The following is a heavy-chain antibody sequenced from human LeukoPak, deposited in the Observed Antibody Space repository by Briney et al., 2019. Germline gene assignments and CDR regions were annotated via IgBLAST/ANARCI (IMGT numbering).Heavy chain of an antibody. CDR1: GGTFSNYA. CDR3: ARDGDTRNWFDP. J-gene: IGHJ5*02. Sequence: SVKVSCKASGGTFSNYAISWVRQAPGQGLEWMGGIIPIFGTANYAQKFQGRVTITTDESTSTDYMELSSLRSEDTAVYYCARDGDTRNWFDPWGQGTLVTVSS. CDR2: IIPIFGTA. D-gene: IGHD2-21*02. V-gene: IGHV1-69*05.